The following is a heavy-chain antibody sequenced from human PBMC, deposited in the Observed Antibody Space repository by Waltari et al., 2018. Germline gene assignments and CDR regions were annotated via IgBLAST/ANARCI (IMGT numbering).Heavy chain of an antibody. V-gene: IGHV3-23*04. CDR2: ISGSGGTI. D-gene: IGHD7-27*01. CDR1: GFTFSSYA. CDR3: ARPPRGRNWAHFDY. J-gene: IGHJ4*02. Sequence: EVQLVESGGGLVQPGGSLRLSCAASGFTFSSYAMSWVRQAPGKGLEWVSAISGSGGTIYYADSVKGRFTSSRDNAKNSLYLQMNSLRAEDTAVYYCARPPRGRNWAHFDYWGQGTLVTVSS.